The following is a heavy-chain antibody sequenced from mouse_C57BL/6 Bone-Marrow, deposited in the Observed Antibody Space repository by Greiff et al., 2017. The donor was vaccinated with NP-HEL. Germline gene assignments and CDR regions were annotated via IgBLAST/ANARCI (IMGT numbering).Heavy chain of an antibody. CDR3: ERGVVGFAY. CDR2: IDPNSGGT. Sequence: VQLQQPGASVKLSCTASGYTFTSYWMHWAKQRPGRGLEWLGRIDPNSGGTKYNEKVKSKATLTVDKPSSTAYMQLSSLTSEDSAVYCCERGVVGFAYWGQGTVVTVSA. D-gene: IGHD1-1*01. J-gene: IGHJ3*01. CDR1: GYTFTSYW. V-gene: IGHV1-72*01.